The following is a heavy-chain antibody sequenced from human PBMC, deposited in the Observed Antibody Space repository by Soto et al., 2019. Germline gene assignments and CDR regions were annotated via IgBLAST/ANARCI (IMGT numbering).Heavy chain of an antibody. D-gene: IGHD3-3*01. CDR3: ARVVDFWSGYTSYYYYGMDV. V-gene: IGHV4-39*01. Sequence: QLQLQESGPGLVKPSETLSLTCTVSGGSISSSSYYWGWIRQPPGKGLEWIGSIYYSGSTYYNPSLKSRVTISVDTSKNQFSLKLSSVTAADTAVYYCARVVDFWSGYTSYYYYGMDVWGQGTTVTVSS. J-gene: IGHJ6*02. CDR2: IYYSGST. CDR1: GGSISSSSYY.